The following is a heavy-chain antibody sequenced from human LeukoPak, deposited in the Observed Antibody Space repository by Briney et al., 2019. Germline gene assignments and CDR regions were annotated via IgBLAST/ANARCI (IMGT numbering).Heavy chain of an antibody. J-gene: IGHJ4*02. CDR1: GFTFSTYS. V-gene: IGHV3-21*01. Sequence: GGSLRLSCAASGFTFSTYSINWVRQAPGKGLEWVSSISSSSTYIYYADSLKGRFTISRDNAKSSVYLQMNSLRAADTAVYYCARGPRGYSYGYSFRLLYFDYWGQGTLVTVSS. CDR3: ARGPRGYSYGYSFRLLYFDY. CDR2: ISSSSTYI. D-gene: IGHD5-18*01.